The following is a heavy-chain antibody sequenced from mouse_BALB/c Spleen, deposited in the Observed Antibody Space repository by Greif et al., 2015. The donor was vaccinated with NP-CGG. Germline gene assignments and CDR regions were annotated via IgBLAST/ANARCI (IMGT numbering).Heavy chain of an antibody. CDR1: GFAFTDYY. V-gene: IGHV7-3*02. J-gene: IGHJ1*01. CDR2: IRNKANGYTT. CDR3: ARRAYGSSYWYFDV. Sequence: EVQLQESGGGLVQPGGSLRLSCATSGFAFTDYYMSWVRQPPGKALEWLGFIRNKANGYTTEYSASVKGRFTISRDNSQSSLYLQTNTLRAEDSATYYCARRAYGSSYWYFDVWGAGTTVTVSS. D-gene: IGHD1-1*01.